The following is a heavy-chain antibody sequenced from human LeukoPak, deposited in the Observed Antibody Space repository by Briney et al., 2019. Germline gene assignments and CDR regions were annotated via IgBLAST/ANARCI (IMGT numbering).Heavy chain of an antibody. V-gene: IGHV4-39*01. Sequence: KPSETLSLTCTVSGGSISSSSFYCGWIRQPPGKGLEWIGSIYYSGRTYYNPSLKSRVTISVDTSKNQFSLKLSSVTAADTAVYYCARQVYGEVGAPTFDYWGQGTLVTVSS. CDR2: IYYSGRT. D-gene: IGHD1-26*01. CDR1: GGSISSSSFY. J-gene: IGHJ4*02. CDR3: ARQVYGEVGAPTFDY.